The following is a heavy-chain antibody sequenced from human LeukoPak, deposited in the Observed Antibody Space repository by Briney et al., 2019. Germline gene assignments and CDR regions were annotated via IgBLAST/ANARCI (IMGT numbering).Heavy chain of an antibody. V-gene: IGHV3-9*01. Sequence: GGSLRLSCAASGFTFDDYAMHWVRQAPGKGLEWVSGISWNSGSIGFADSVKGRFTISRDNSKNTLYLQMYSLRAEDTAVYYCAKEVGARQPFDYWGQGTLVTVSS. CDR3: AKEVGARQPFDY. J-gene: IGHJ4*02. D-gene: IGHD1-26*01. CDR1: GFTFDDYA. CDR2: ISWNSGSI.